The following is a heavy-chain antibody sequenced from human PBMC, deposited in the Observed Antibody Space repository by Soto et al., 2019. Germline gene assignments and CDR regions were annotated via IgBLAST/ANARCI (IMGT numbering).Heavy chain of an antibody. J-gene: IGHJ5*02. CDR1: GFTFSSYA. CDR3: AKERTARPRQLWLRGDWFDP. Sequence: SLRLSCAASGFTFSSYAMSWVRQAPGNGLEWVSAISGSGGSTYYADSVKGRFTISRDNSKNTLYLQMNSLRAEDTAVYYCAKERTARPRQLWLRGDWFDPRGQGTLVTVSS. V-gene: IGHV3-23*01. CDR2: ISGSGGST. D-gene: IGHD5-18*01.